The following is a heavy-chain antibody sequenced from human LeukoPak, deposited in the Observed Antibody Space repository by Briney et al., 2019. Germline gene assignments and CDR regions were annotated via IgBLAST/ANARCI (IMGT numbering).Heavy chain of an antibody. J-gene: IGHJ4*02. CDR2: IGTHGDDT. CDR3: MTRARGPPVY. Sequence: QSGGSLRLSCSGSEFTLSSYALHWVRQAPGRGLKFVSAIGTHGDDTYYADSVKGRFTISRDNSKNTVYLQMTNLRLEDTAVYHCMTRARGPPVYWGQGTLVTVSS. CDR1: EFTLSSYA. V-gene: IGHV3-64D*06. D-gene: IGHD3-10*01.